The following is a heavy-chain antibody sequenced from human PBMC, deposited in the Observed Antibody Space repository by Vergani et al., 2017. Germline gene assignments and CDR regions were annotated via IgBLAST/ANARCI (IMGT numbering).Heavy chain of an antibody. CDR3: ARHSLEWSDNDAFDI. J-gene: IGHJ3*02. Sequence: EVQLVQSGAEVKKPGESLKISCTGSGYSFTSYWIAWVRQMPGKGLEWMGIIYPGDSDTRYSPSFQGQVIISADKSISTAYLQWSSLEASDTAMYYCARHSLEWSDNDAFDIWGQGTMVTVSS. CDR1: GYSFTSYW. CDR2: IYPGDSDT. D-gene: IGHD3-3*01. V-gene: IGHV5-51*01.